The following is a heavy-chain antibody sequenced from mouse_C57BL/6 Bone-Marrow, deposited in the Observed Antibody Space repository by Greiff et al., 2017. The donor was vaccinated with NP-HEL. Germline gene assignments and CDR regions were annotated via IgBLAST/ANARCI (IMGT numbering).Heavy chain of an antibody. J-gene: IGHJ3*01. CDR3: ARSGYGNFLFAY. Sequence: EVQLQQSGPELVKPGASVKIPCKASGYTFTDYNMDWVKQSHGKSLEWIGDINPNNGGTIYNQKFKGKATLTVDKSSSTAYMELRSLTSEDTAVYYCARSGYGNFLFAYWGQGTLVTVSA. V-gene: IGHV1-18*01. CDR2: INPNNGGT. D-gene: IGHD2-10*02. CDR1: GYTFTDYN.